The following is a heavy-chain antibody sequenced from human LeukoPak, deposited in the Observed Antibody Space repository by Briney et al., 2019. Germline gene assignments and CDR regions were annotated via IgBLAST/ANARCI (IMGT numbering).Heavy chain of an antibody. J-gene: IGHJ6*02. D-gene: IGHD2-15*01. CDR2: IRQDGSEI. CDR1: GFTFSSFW. Sequence: PGGSLRLSCAGSGFTFSSFWMSWVRQAPGKGLEWVANIRQDGSEIYYVDSVKGRFAISRDNAQNSLYLQMNSLRAEDTGLYFCARVPPHCNGGSCYKLHYYYGMDVWGHGTTVIVSS. CDR3: ARVPPHCNGGSCYKLHYYYGMDV. V-gene: IGHV3-7*01.